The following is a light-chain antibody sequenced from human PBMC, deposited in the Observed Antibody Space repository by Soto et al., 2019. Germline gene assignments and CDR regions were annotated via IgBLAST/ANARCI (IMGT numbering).Light chain of an antibody. CDR3: TPYVGSDTGV. CDR2: EVS. CDR1: SSDVGAYKY. V-gene: IGLV2-8*01. Sequence: QSALTQPPSASGSPGQSVTISCTGTSSDVGAYKYVSWYQQYPGKAPKLMIYEVSKRPSGVPDRFSGSKSGNTASLTVSGLQAEDEADYYCTPYVGSDTGVFGGGTKLTVL. J-gene: IGLJ3*02.